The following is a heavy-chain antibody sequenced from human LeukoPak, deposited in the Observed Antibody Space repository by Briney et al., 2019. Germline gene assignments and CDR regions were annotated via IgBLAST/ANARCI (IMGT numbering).Heavy chain of an antibody. J-gene: IGHJ4*02. CDR1: GGSISSGGYY. D-gene: IGHD4-17*01. Sequence: PSQTLSVTCTVSGGSISSGGYYWSWIRQHPGKGLEWIGYIYYSGSTYYNPSLKSRVTISVNTSKNQFSLKLSSVTAADTAVHYCARAGTVTSFDYWGQGTLVTVSS. V-gene: IGHV4-31*03. CDR3: ARAGTVTSFDY. CDR2: IYYSGST.